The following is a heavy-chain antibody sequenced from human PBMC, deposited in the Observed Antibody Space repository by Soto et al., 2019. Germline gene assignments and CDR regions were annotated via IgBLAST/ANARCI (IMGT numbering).Heavy chain of an antibody. D-gene: IGHD4-4*01. CDR3: ARLTTESPFFDY. CDR2: IYSGGST. V-gene: IGHV3-66*04. CDR1: GFTVSSNY. J-gene: IGHJ4*02. Sequence: PGGSLRLSCAASGFTVSSNYMSWVRQAPGKGLEWVSVIYSGGSTYYADSVKGRFTISRDNSKNTLYLQMNSLRAEDTAVYYCARLTTESPFFDYWGQGSLVTVSS.